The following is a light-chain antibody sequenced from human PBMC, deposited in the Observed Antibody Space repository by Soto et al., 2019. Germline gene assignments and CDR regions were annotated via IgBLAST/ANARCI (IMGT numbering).Light chain of an antibody. J-gene: IGKJ1*01. Sequence: DILLTQSPSSLSAPVGDRVIITCRASQSVSNWLAWYQQKPGKAPKLLIYKASSLKSGVPSRFSGSGSGTEFTLTISSLQPDDFATYYCQQYSSYSGAFGQGTKVDIK. CDR1: QSVSNW. V-gene: IGKV1-5*03. CDR3: QQYSSYSGA. CDR2: KAS.